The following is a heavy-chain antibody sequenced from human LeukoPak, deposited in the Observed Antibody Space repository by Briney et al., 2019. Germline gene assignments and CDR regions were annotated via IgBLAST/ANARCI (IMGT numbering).Heavy chain of an antibody. J-gene: IGHJ4*02. V-gene: IGHV1-8*01. Sequence: GASVKVSCKASGYTFTSYDINWVRQATGQGLEWMGWMNPNNGNTGYAQKFQGRVTMTRNTSISTAYMELSSLRSEDTAVYYCARGQAGTLDFDYWGQGTLVTVSS. D-gene: IGHD1-1*01. CDR2: MNPNNGNT. CDR3: ARGQAGTLDFDY. CDR1: GYTFTSYD.